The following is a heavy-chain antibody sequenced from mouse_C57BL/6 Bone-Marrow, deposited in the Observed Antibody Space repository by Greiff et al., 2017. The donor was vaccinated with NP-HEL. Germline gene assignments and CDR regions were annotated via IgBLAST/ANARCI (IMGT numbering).Heavy chain of an antibody. CDR3: ARNQGTWENYYAMDY. J-gene: IGHJ4*01. CDR1: GFSLTSYG. D-gene: IGHD2-14*01. Sequence: VHLVESGPGLVQPSQSLSITCTVSGFSLTSYGVHWVRQSPGKGLEWLGVIWSGGSTDYNAAFISRLSISKDNSKSQVFFKMNSLQADDTAIYYCARNQGTWENYYAMDYWGQGTSVTVSS. V-gene: IGHV2-2*01. CDR2: IWSGGST.